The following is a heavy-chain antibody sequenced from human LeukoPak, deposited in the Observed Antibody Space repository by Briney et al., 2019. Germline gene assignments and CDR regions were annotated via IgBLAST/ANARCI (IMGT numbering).Heavy chain of an antibody. D-gene: IGHD5-18*01. CDR1: GGSLSSYY. CDR3: ARRGASGYSYGTIDY. CDR2: IYYSGST. Sequence: SETLSLTCTVSGGSLSSYYWSWVRQPPGKGLEWVGYIYYSGSTNYNPSLKSRVPISVDTSKNQFSLKLSSVTAADTAVYYCARRGASGYSYGTIDYWGQGTLVTVSS. V-gene: IGHV4-59*01. J-gene: IGHJ4*02.